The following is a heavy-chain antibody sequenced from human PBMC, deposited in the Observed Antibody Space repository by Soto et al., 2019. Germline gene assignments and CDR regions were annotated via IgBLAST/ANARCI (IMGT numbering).Heavy chain of an antibody. Sequence: PSETLSLSCAASGFTFSSYSMNWVRQAPGKGLEWVSSISSSSSYIYYADSVKGRFTISRDNAKNSLYLQMNSLRAEDTAVYYCARDGPRNYTTRYYYYYGMDVWGQGTTVTVSS. V-gene: IGHV3-21*01. D-gene: IGHD1-7*01. CDR1: GFTFSSYS. J-gene: IGHJ6*02. CDR2: ISSSSSYI. CDR3: ARDGPRNYTTRYYYYYGMDV.